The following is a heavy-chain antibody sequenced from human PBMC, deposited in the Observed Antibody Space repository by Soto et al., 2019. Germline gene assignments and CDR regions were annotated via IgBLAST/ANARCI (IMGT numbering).Heavy chain of an antibody. CDR3: ARDARYYDSSGYYNPRAAFDI. V-gene: IGHV5-51*01. CDR2: IYPGDSDT. CDR1: GYSFTSYW. D-gene: IGHD3-22*01. J-gene: IGHJ3*02. Sequence: GESLKISCKGSGYSFTSYWIGWVRQMPGKGLEWMGIIYPGDSDTRYSPSFQGQVTISADKSISTAYLQWSSLKASDTAMYYCARDARYYDSSGYYNPRAAFDIWGQGTMVTVSS.